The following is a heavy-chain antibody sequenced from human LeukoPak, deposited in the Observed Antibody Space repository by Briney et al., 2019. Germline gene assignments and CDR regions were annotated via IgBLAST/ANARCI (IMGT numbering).Heavy chain of an antibody. D-gene: IGHD6-19*01. CDR2: IYTSGST. J-gene: IGHJ4*02. CDR1: GGSISSGSHY. Sequence: PSETLSLTCTVSGGSISSGSHYWSWIRQPAGKGLEWIGRIYTSGSTNYNPSLKSRVTISVDTSKNQFSLKLSSVTAADTAVYYCARARYSSGWYLFDYWGQGTLVTVSS. CDR3: ARARYSSGWYLFDY. V-gene: IGHV4-61*02.